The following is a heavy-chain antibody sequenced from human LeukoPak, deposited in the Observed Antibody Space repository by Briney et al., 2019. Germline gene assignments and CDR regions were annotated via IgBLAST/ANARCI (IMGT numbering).Heavy chain of an antibody. J-gene: IGHJ4*02. V-gene: IGHV3-30*02. D-gene: IGHD1-14*01. CDR2: IRSDGSTK. Sequence: PGGSLRLSCAASGFTFSIHGMHWVRQAPGKELEWVTFIRSDGSTKYYADSVKGRFTISRDNSKNTLYLQMNSLKAEDTAVYYCGTVFDHWGPGILVTVSS. CDR1: GFTFSIHG. CDR3: GTVFDH.